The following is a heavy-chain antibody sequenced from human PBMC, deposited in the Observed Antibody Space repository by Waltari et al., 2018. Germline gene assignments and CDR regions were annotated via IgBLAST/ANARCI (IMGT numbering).Heavy chain of an antibody. CDR2: ISGNNGDH. V-gene: IGHV1-18*04. J-gene: IGHJ5*02. CDR1: GYIFTNYG. D-gene: IGHD2-2*01. Sequence: QVQLVQSGAEVKKPGASLKVSCKASGYIFTNYGISWVRPAPGQGLEWMGWISGNNGDHNFEPKFLGRLTMAKDTSTNTVYMEMSRLTSDNTAGYYCAKDRHQLIEEGCLLALDPWGQGTLVTVSS. CDR3: AKDRHQLIEEGCLLALDP.